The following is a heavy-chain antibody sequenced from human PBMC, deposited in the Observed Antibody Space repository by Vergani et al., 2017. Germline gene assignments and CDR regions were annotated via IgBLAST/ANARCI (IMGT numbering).Heavy chain of an antibody. V-gene: IGHV3-23*01. D-gene: IGHD3-10*01. CDR2: ISGSGGST. CDR3: AKTMVRGVPDY. J-gene: IGHJ4*02. Sequence: VQLQQWGAGLLKPSETLSLTCAVYGGSFSGYYWSWVRQAPGKGLEWVSAISGSGGSTYYADSVKGRFTISRDNSKNTLYLQMNSLRAEDTAVYYCAKTMVRGVPDYWGQGTLVTVSS. CDR1: GGSFSGYY.